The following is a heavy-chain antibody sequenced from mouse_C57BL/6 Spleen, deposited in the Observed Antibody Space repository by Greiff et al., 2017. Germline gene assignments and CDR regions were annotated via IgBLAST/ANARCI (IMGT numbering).Heavy chain of an antibody. CDR1: GFTFTGYY. CDR3: ASHRVMDY. V-gene: IGHV7-3*01. CDR2: IRHKASGSTS. Sequence: EVQLLESGAGLVQPGASLSLSCAASGFTFTGYYMSWVRQPPGKALEWLGFIRHKASGSTSEYSASVKGRFTISRANSKSILYLQLHALRAEAGASYECASHRVMDYWGQGTSVTVSS. J-gene: IGHJ4*01.